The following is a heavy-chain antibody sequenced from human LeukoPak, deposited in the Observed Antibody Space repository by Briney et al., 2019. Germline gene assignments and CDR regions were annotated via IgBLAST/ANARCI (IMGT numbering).Heavy chain of an antibody. D-gene: IGHD3-10*01. CDR1: GFTFSNYA. Sequence: PGGSLRLSCVASGFTFSNYAMIWVRQAPGKGPQWVSVISAGGVSLFSGSGSAAYYADSVGGRFTISRDNSKNTLYLQMNSLRADHTAVYYCAKMSGVVWFGELRLPFDSWGQGTVVTVSS. CDR3: AKMSGVVWFGELRLPFDS. J-gene: IGHJ4*02. V-gene: IGHV3-23*01. CDR2: ISAGGVSLFSGSGSAA.